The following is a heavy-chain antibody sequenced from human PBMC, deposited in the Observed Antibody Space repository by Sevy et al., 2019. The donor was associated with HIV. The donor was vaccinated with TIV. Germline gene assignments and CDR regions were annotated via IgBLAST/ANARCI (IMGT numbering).Heavy chain of an antibody. D-gene: IGHD5-18*01. CDR3: AKDQGGYNYAPGY. Sequence: GGSLRLSCVASGLTFSTYGMHWVRQAPGKGLEWVAVISYDGNIQYYADSVKGRFTVSGDNSKNTLYLQMNSLRAEDSAVYYCAKDQGGYNYAPGYWGQGTLVTVSS. CDR2: ISYDGNIQ. CDR1: GLTFSTYG. J-gene: IGHJ4*02. V-gene: IGHV3-30*18.